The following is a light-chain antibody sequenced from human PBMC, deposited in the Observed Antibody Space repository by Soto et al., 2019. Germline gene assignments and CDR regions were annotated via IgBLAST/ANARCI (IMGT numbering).Light chain of an antibody. J-gene: IGKJ1*01. CDR3: QQHSNWPWA. CDR1: PGVRNS. CDR2: DVS. V-gene: IGKV3-11*01. Sequence: ETVLTQSPATLSLSPGERATLSCRASPGVRNSLAWYQQSPGQAPRLLLYDVSHRATGIPARFSGSGSGTDFTLTISSLEPEDFAVYYCQQHSNWPWAFGPGTKVDIK.